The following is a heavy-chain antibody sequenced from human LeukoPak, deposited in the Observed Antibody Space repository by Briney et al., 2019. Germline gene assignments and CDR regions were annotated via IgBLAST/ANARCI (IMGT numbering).Heavy chain of an antibody. CDR1: VGSFSGYY. D-gene: IGHD3-10*01. Sequence: SETLSLTSAQPVGSFSGYYRRCIRQPPGKGLEWIGEINHSGSTNYNPSFKSRVTISVDTSKNQFSLKLSSVTAADTAVYCCARVGADGSGFLFDYWGQGSLVSVSS. J-gene: IGHJ4*02. CDR2: INHSGST. CDR3: ARVGADGSGFLFDY. V-gene: IGHV4-34*01.